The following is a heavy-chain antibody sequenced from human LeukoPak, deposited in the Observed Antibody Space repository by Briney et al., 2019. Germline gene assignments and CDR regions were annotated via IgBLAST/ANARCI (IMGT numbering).Heavy chain of an antibody. CDR1: GFTFSSYS. CDR2: ISSSSSTI. V-gene: IGHV3-48*01. CDR3: ARDPRQWLAPFDY. J-gene: IGHJ4*02. Sequence: GGPLRLSCAASGFTFSSYSMNWVRQAPGKGLEWVSYISSSSSTIYYADSVKGRFAISRDNAKNSLYLQMNSLRAEDTAVYYCARDPRQWLAPFDYWGQGTLVTVSS. D-gene: IGHD6-19*01.